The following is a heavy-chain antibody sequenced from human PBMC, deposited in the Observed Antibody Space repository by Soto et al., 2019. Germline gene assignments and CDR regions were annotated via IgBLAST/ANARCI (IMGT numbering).Heavy chain of an antibody. CDR3: ASLRFLEWLPPGHYYYYGMDV. Sequence: QVQLVQSGAEVKKPGSSVKVSCKASGGTFSSYAISWVRQAPGQGLEWMGGIIPIFGTANYAQKFQGRVTITGDESTSTAYMELSSLRSEDTAVYYCASLRFLEWLPPGHYYYYGMDVWGQGTTVTVSS. D-gene: IGHD3-3*01. J-gene: IGHJ6*02. CDR1: GGTFSSYA. CDR2: IIPIFGTA. V-gene: IGHV1-69*01.